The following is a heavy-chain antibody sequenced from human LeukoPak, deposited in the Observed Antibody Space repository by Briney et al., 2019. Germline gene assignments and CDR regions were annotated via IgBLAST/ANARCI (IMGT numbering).Heavy chain of an antibody. J-gene: IGHJ4*02. Sequence: ASVKVSCKASGYTFTGYYMHWVRQAPGQGLEWMGWINPNSGGTNYAQKFQGRVTMTRETSISTAYMELSRLRSDDTAVYYCARDRRWELQVIGYWGQGTLVTVSS. D-gene: IGHD1-26*01. CDR2: INPNSGGT. CDR1: GYTFTGYY. CDR3: ARDRRWELQVIGY. V-gene: IGHV1-2*02.